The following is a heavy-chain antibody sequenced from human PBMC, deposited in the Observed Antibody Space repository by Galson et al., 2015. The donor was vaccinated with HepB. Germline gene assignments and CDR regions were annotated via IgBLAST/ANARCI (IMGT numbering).Heavy chain of an antibody. CDR3: ATFGWQHLFDV. J-gene: IGHJ4*02. Sequence: LSLTCIVSGGSISGSPHYWGWVRQPPGKGLEWIANLYYRGNTYYNPSLKNRAAISVDTSKNQVFLKVDSVSAADTAVYYCATFGWQHLFDVWGQGTLATVSS. CDR2: LYYRGNT. V-gene: IGHV4-39*01. D-gene: IGHD4-23*01. CDR1: GGSISGSPHY.